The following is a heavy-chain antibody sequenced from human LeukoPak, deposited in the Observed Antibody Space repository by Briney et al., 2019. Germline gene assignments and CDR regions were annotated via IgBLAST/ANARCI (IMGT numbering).Heavy chain of an antibody. J-gene: IGHJ1*01. CDR2: IYPGDSDT. CDR1: GYSFTSYW. D-gene: IGHD3-9*01. Sequence: GESLKISCKGSGYSFTSYWIGWVRQMPGKGLEWMGIIYPGDSDTRYSPSFQGQVTISADKSISTAYLQWSSLKASDTAMYYCARGGGLLRYFDWLSRGGIEYFQHWGQGTLVTVS. CDR3: ARGGGLLRYFDWLSRGGIEYFQH. V-gene: IGHV5-51*01.